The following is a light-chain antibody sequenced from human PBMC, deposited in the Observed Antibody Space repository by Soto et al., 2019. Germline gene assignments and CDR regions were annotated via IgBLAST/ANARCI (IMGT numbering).Light chain of an antibody. CDR1: QNVLSN. Sequence: EIVMTQSPATLSLSPGERAALSCRASQNVLSNLAWYQQKPGQAPRLLISGASTRATGIPARFSGSGSGTEFTLTISSLQSEDFAVYYCQQYYNLWTFGQGTKVEIK. CDR3: QQYYNLWT. J-gene: IGKJ1*01. V-gene: IGKV3-15*01. CDR2: GAS.